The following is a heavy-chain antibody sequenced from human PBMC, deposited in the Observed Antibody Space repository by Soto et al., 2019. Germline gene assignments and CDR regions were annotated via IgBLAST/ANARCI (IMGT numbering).Heavy chain of an antibody. V-gene: IGHV3-15*01. CDR2: IKSYTNGGTT. CDR3: TTDDPINKY. Sequence: PGGSLRLSCAASGFTFSNAWMSLVRQAPGKGLEWVGRIKSYTNGGTTDYAAPVKGRFAISRDDSKNTLYLQMNSLKTEDAGVYYCTTDDPINKYWGQGTLVTVSS. J-gene: IGHJ4*02. CDR1: GFTFSNAW.